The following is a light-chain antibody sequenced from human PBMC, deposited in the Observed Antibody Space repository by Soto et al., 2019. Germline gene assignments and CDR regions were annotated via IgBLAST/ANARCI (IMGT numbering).Light chain of an antibody. CDR1: QSISGA. J-gene: IGKJ5*01. CDR2: DVS. CDR3: QQFKNYPIT. V-gene: IGKV1D-13*01. Sequence: TQSPATLSVSPGGRATLSCRASQSISGALAWYQQKTGKAPKLLIYDVSSLESGVPSRFSGSGSGTDFTLTISSLHPEDFAVYFCQQFKNYPITFGQGTRLEI.